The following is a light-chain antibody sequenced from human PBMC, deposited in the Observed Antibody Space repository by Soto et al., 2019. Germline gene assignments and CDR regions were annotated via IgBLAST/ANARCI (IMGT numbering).Light chain of an antibody. CDR1: QSVDSY. Sequence: EIVMTQSPATLSVSPGERATLSCRASQSVDSYLVWYQQKPGQAPRLLIFGASNRATGIPARFSGSGSGTDFTLTISSLEPEDFAVYYCQQRTNWPPAFGQGTRLEI. V-gene: IGKV3-11*01. CDR3: QQRTNWPPA. J-gene: IGKJ5*01. CDR2: GAS.